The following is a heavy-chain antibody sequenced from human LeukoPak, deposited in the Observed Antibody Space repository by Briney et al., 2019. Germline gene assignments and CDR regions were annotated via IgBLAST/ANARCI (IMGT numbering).Heavy chain of an antibody. Sequence: GASVKVSCKASGYTLTDHFMHWVRQAPGQGLEWMGWINPNSGGTNYAQKFQGRVTMTRDTSISTAYMELSRLRSDDTAVYYCARVGSVRYFDWLLPQYNWFDPWGQGTLVTVSS. CDR1: GYTLTDHF. CDR2: INPNSGGT. V-gene: IGHV1-2*02. CDR3: ARVGSVRYFDWLLPQYNWFDP. D-gene: IGHD3-9*01. J-gene: IGHJ5*02.